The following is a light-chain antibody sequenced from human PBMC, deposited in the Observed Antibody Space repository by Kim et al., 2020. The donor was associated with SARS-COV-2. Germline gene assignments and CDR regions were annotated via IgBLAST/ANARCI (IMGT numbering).Light chain of an antibody. CDR3: KQRNNWT. CDR1: QRGSRN. CDR2: DEV. V-gene: IGKV3-11*01. J-gene: IGKJ2*01. Sequence: GEREIRGRRASQRGSRNVAWYQQKPGQAPRILRYDEVNRATGIPDRLRGSGSGTELTLTISSVEPEDVAVYKCKQRNNWTFGQGTKREI.